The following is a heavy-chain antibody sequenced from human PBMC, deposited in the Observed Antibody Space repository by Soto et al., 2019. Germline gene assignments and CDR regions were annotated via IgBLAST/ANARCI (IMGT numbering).Heavy chain of an antibody. CDR3: AKEYYDSSGYYEPNHYFDY. V-gene: IGHV3-30*18. CDR2: ISYDGSNK. CDR1: GFTFSSYG. Sequence: GGSLRLSCAASGFTFSSYGMHWVRQAPGKGLEWVAVISYDGSNKYYADSVKGRFTISRDNSKNTLYLQMNSLRAEDTAVYYCAKEYYDSSGYYEPNHYFDYWGQGTLVTVSS. J-gene: IGHJ4*02. D-gene: IGHD3-22*01.